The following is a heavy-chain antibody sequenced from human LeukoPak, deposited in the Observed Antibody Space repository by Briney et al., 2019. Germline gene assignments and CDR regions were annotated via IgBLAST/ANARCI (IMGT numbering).Heavy chain of an antibody. CDR2: IYYSGST. Sequence: SETLSLTCTVSGGSISSYYWSWIRQPPGKGLEWIGYIYYSGSTNYNPSLKSRVTISVDTSKNQFSLKLSSVTAADTAVYYCAREMATIMHVVDVWGQGTMVTVSS. J-gene: IGHJ3*01. V-gene: IGHV4-59*01. CDR3: AREMATIMHVVDV. CDR1: GGSISSYY. D-gene: IGHD5-24*01.